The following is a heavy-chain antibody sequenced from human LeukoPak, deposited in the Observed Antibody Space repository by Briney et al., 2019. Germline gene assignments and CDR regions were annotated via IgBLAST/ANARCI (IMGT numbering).Heavy chain of an antibody. CDR1: GFTFSSYT. CDR2: ISTSSSYI. V-gene: IGHV3-21*01. Sequence: GGSLRLSCAASGFTFSSYTMNWVRQAPGKGLEWVSSISTSSSYIYYADSVKGRFTISRDNAKNSLYLQMNSLRAEDTAVYYCARVSGYRTLSFDYWGQGTLVTVSS. J-gene: IGHJ4*02. CDR3: ARVSGYRTLSFDY. D-gene: IGHD6-25*01.